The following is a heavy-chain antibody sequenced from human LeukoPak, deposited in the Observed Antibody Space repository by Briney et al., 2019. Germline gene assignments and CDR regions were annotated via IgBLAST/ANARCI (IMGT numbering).Heavy chain of an antibody. Sequence: PSETLSLTCAVYGGSFSGYYWSWVRQAPGKGLEWVSAIGGSGTSTYYADSVKGRFTISRDNSKNTLYLQMNSLRAEDTAVYYCAKGSRVEPVAYCDYWGQGTRVTVSS. CDR1: GGSFSGYY. CDR3: AKGSRVEPVAYCDY. CDR2: IGGSGTST. D-gene: IGHD2-2*01. J-gene: IGHJ4*02. V-gene: IGHV3-23*01.